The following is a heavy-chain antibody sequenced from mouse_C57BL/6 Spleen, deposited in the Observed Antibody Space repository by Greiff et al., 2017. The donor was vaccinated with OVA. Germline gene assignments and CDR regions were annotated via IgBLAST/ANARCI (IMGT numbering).Heavy chain of an antibody. D-gene: IGHD1-1*01. V-gene: IGHV1-64*01. CDR2: IHPNSGST. CDR1: GYTFTSYW. Sequence: QVQLQQPGAELVKPGASVKLSCKASGYTFTSYWMHWVKQRPGQGLEWIGMIHPNSGSTNYNEKFKSKATLTVDKSSSTAYMQLSSLTSEDSAVYYCSRTSYGRLSWFAYWGQGTLVTVSA. J-gene: IGHJ3*01. CDR3: SRTSYGRLSWFAY.